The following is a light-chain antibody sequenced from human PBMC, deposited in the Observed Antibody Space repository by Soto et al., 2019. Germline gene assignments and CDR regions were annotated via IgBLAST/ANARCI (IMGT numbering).Light chain of an antibody. V-gene: IGLV2-14*01. Sequence: QSVLTQPASVSGSPGQSITISCSGSSSDVGAYNSVSWYQQYPGKAPKIMIYDVSNRPSGVSNRFSGSKSGTTASLTISGLQAEDEADYYCSSYTSSSTHRFGPGTKVTVL. J-gene: IGLJ1*01. CDR1: SSDVGAYNS. CDR3: SSYTSSSTHR. CDR2: DVS.